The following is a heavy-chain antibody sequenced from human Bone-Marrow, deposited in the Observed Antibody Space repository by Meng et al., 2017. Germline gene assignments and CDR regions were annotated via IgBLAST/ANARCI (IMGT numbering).Heavy chain of an antibody. V-gene: IGHV4-34*01. J-gene: IGHJ4*02. D-gene: IGHD2-21*01. CDR3: RLAYCMGDCVDY. CDR1: GGSFSAYD. CDR2: VHHSGST. Sequence: QVQVQQWGAGLLKPSETMSLTCAFYGGSFSAYDWSWIRQPPGKGLEWLGQVHHSGSTNDNPSLKSRVTISIDTSRNQLSLKLSSVTAADTAVYYCRLAYCMGDCVDYWGQGTLVTVSS.